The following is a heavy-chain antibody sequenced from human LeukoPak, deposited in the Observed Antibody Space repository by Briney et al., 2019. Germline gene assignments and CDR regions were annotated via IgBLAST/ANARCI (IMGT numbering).Heavy chain of an antibody. CDR1: GFTFSTYW. CDR2: IKQDGSDK. Sequence: GGSLRLSCAASGFTFSTYWMSWVRQAPGKGPEWVANIKQDGSDKFYVDSVKGRFTISRDNAKNSMCLQMNSLRAEDTAVYYCARVLPVASRDYWGQGTLVTVSS. CDR3: ARVLPVASRDY. V-gene: IGHV3-7*01. D-gene: IGHD2-2*01. J-gene: IGHJ4*02.